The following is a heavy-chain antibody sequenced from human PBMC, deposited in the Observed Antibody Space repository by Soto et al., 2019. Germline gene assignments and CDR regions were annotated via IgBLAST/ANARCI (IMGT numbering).Heavy chain of an antibody. CDR3: ARDGDGRMTTTPSYCSRMDV. D-gene: IGHD4-4*01. V-gene: IGHV4-59*01. CDR2: VVYTGRA. Sequence: EILSLTCTVSDGPRGSYYCSWIRQPPVHELEWIGYVVYTGRANYNACLESRVSISLDTSNYQFSLQLSSVTAADAAVYYCARDGDGRMTTTPSYCSRMDVWGPGTSVTV. CDR1: DGPRGSYY. J-gene: IGHJ6*02.